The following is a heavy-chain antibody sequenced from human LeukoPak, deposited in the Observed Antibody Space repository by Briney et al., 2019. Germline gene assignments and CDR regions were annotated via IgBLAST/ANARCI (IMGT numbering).Heavy chain of an antibody. J-gene: IGHJ5*02. V-gene: IGHV4-30-4*01. CDR1: GGSISSGDYY. CDR3: ARLSGSYVRYNWFDP. CDR2: IYYSGST. D-gene: IGHD1-26*01. Sequence: PSETLSLTCTVSGGSISSGDYYWSWIRQPPGKGLEWIGYIYYSGSTYYNPSLKSRVTISVDTSKNQFSLKLSSVTAADTAVYYCARLSGSYVRYNWFDPWGQGTLVTVSS.